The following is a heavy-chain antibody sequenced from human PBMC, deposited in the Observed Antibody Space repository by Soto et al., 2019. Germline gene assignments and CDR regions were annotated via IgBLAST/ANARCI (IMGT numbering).Heavy chain of an antibody. CDR3: ARHKAAADYYYYGMDV. J-gene: IGHJ6*02. CDR1: GYSFTSYW. V-gene: IGHV5-51*01. CDR2: IYPGDSDT. Sequence: GESLKISCKSSGYSFTSYWIGLVRQMPGKGLEWMGIIYPGDSDTRYSPSFQGQVTISADKSISTAYLQWSGLKASDTAMYYCARHKAAADYYYYGMDVWGQGTTVTVSS. D-gene: IGHD6-13*01.